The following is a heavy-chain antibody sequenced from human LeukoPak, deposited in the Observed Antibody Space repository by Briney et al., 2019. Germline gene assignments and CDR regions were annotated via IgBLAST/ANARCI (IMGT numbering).Heavy chain of an antibody. D-gene: IGHD6-13*01. Sequence: ASVKVSCKASGGTFSSYAISWVRQAPGQGLEWMGRIIPIFGIANYAQKFQGRVTITADKSTSTAHMELSSLRSEDTAVYYCASIPAAAAASDYWGQGTLVTVSS. CDR3: ASIPAAAAASDY. CDR1: GGTFSSYA. CDR2: IIPIFGIA. V-gene: IGHV1-69*04. J-gene: IGHJ4*02.